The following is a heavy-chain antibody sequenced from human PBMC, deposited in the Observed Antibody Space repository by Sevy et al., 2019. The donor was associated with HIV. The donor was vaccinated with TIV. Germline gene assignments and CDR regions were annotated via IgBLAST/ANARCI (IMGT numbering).Heavy chain of an antibody. Sequence: GGSLRLSCAASGFTFSSYEMNWVRQAPGKGLQWVSYISSSGTTIYYVDSVKGRFTIPRDTAKNSLYLQMTSLRAEDAAVYYCAGNWAAAPGGGGFYYGMDVWGQGTTVTVSS. CDR2: ISSSGTTI. J-gene: IGHJ6*02. CDR3: AGNWAAAPGGGGFYYGMDV. CDR1: GFTFSSYE. D-gene: IGHD6-13*01. V-gene: IGHV3-48*03.